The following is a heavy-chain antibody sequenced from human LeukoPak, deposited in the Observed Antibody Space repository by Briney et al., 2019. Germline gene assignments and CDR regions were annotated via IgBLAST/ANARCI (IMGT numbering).Heavy chain of an antibody. CDR2: IYPGDSDT. D-gene: IGHD3-22*01. J-gene: IGHJ5*02. CDR3: AKGYDSSNNFSSS. Sequence: GESLKISCKASGYSFTTYWIGWVPQMPGRGLEWMGIIYPGDSDTRYSPSFQGQVTISADKSINTAYLRWSSLKVSDTAMYYCAKGYDSSNNFSSSWGQGTLVTVSS. V-gene: IGHV5-51*01. CDR1: GYSFTTYW.